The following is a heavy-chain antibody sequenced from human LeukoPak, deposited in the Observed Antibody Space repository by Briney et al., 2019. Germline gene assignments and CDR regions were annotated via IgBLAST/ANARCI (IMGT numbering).Heavy chain of an antibody. CDR2: VNGDGNIT. CDR1: GFTFSSYW. Sequence: GGSLRLSCAASGFTFSSYWMHWVRQAPGKGLVWLSRVNGDGNITTYADSVRGRFTISRDNAKNTPYLQMNSLRAEDTAVYYCARRGLVPAFDIWGQGTMVSVTS. J-gene: IGHJ3*02. V-gene: IGHV3-74*01. CDR3: ARRGLVPAFDI. D-gene: IGHD3-10*02.